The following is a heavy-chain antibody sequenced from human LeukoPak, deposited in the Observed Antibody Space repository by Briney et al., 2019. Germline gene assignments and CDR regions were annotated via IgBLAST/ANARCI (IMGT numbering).Heavy chain of an antibody. CDR3: ARAENYVWGSYRQEARDDY. V-gene: IGHV1-18*01. Sequence: ASVKVSCKASGYTFTSYGISWVRQAPGQGLEWMGWISAYNGNTNYAQKLQGRVTMTTDTSTSTAYMELRSLRSDDTAVYYCARAENYVWGSYRQEARDDYWGQGTLVTVSS. J-gene: IGHJ4*02. CDR2: ISAYNGNT. CDR1: GYTFTSYG. D-gene: IGHD3-16*02.